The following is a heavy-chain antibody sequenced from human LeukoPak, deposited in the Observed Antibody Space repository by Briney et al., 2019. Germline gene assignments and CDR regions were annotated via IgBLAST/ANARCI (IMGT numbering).Heavy chain of an antibody. CDR1: GYTFTSYD. Sequence: ASVKVSCKASGYTFTSYDINWVRQATGQGLEWMGWTNPNSGNTGYAQKFQGRVTMTRNTSISTAYMELSSLRSEDTAVYYCARGRRHYDFWSGYYRNYYFDYWGQGTLVTVSS. CDR3: ARGRRHYDFWSGYYRNYYFDY. J-gene: IGHJ4*02. D-gene: IGHD3-3*01. V-gene: IGHV1-8*01. CDR2: TNPNSGNT.